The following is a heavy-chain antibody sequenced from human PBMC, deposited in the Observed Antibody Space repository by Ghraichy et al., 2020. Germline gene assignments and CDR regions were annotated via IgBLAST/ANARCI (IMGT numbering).Heavy chain of an antibody. V-gene: IGHV4-30-4*08. CDR1: GGSISSGDYF. Sequence: SETLYLTCNVSGGSISSGDYFWTWIRLPPGQGLELIGYIYNSGTDYYHPSIRSRLTMSVDASKNLFSLKLNSVTAADTAVYYCARSGFYSQDTFAIWGQGTMVTVSS. CDR2: IYNSGTD. J-gene: IGHJ3*02. CDR3: ARSGFYSQDTFAI. D-gene: IGHD3-3*01.